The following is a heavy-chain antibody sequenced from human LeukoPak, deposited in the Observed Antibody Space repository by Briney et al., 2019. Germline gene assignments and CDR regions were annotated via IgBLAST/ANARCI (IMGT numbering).Heavy chain of an antibody. V-gene: IGHV1-69*04. CDR2: IIPILGIA. J-gene: IGHJ4*02. Sequence: SVKVSCKASGGTFSSDAISWVRQAPAQGLEWMGRIIPILGIANYAQKFQGRVTITADKSTSTAYMELSSLRSEDTAVYYCARVDSSGYYLDYWGQGTLVTVSS. CDR3: ARVDSSGYYLDY. CDR1: GGTFSSDA. D-gene: IGHD3-22*01.